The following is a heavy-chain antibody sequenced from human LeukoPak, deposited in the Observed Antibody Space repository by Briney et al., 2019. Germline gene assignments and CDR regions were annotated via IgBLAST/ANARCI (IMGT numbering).Heavy chain of an antibody. CDR2: INPNSGGT. CDR1: GYTFTGYY. V-gene: IGHV1-2*02. D-gene: IGHD3-22*01. CDR3: ARGTYYDSSGYSGVRLFDY. J-gene: IGHJ4*02. Sequence: APVKVSCKASGYTFTGYYMHWVRQAPVQGLEWMGWINPNSGGTNYAQKFQGRVTMTSDTSLNTAYMELSRLRSDDTALYYCARGTYYDSSGYSGVRLFDYWGQGTLATVSS.